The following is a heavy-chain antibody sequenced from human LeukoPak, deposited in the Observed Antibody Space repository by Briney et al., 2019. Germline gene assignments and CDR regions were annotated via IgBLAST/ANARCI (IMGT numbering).Heavy chain of an antibody. J-gene: IGHJ3*02. D-gene: IGHD6-19*01. CDR1: GFTFDDYA. V-gene: IGHV3-9*01. CDR3: AKARGEAVAGTGGDAFDI. Sequence: GGSLRLSCAASGFTFDDYAMHWVRQAPGKGLEWVSGISWNSGSIGYADSVKGLFTISRDNAKNSLYLQMNSLRAEDTALYYCAKARGEAVAGTGGDAFDIWGQGTMVTVSS. CDR2: ISWNSGSI.